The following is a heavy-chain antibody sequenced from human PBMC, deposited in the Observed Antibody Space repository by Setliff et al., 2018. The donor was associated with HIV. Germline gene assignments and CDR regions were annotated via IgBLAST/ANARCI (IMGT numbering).Heavy chain of an antibody. CDR1: GYRFSSYG. CDR3: ARARRDSYDRGRRNHYYIDV. J-gene: IGHJ6*03. Sequence: ASVKVSCKASGYRFSSYGISWVRQAPGQGLEWMGWISAYNGNTKYTQKFQGRVTMTRDASISTAYMELNTLKFEDTAVYYCARARRDSYDRGRRNHYYIDVWGKGTTVTVSS. CDR2: ISAYNGNT. V-gene: IGHV1-18*01. D-gene: IGHD3-22*01.